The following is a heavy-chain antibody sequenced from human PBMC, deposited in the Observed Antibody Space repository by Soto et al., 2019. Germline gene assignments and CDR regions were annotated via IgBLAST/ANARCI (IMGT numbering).Heavy chain of an antibody. CDR1: GYTFTSYA. J-gene: IGHJ4*02. V-gene: IGHV7-4-1*01. CDR3: ARDLTDILPGYLSY. Sequence: ASVKVSCQASGYTFTSYAMNWVRQAPGQGLEWMGWINTNTGNPTYAQGFTGRFVFSLDTSVSTAYLQICSLKAEDTAVYYCARDLTDILPGYLSYWGQGTLVTVSS. CDR2: INTNTGNP. D-gene: IGHD3-9*01.